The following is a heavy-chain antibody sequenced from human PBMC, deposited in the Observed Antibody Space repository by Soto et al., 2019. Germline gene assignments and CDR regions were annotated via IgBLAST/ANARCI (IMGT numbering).Heavy chain of an antibody. D-gene: IGHD4-17*01. CDR1: DGSIRTYY. V-gene: IGHV4-59*12. CDR2: IYYSGST. Sequence: SETLSLTCTVSDGSIRTYYWSWIRQPPGKGLEWIGYIYYSGSTNYNPSLKSRVTMSVDTSKNQFSLKLSSVTAVDTAVYYCARKNGVLDAFDIWGQGTMVTVSS. J-gene: IGHJ3*02. CDR3: ARKNGVLDAFDI.